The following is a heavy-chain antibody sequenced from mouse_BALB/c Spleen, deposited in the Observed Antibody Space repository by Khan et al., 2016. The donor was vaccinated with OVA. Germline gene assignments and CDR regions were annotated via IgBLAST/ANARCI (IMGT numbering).Heavy chain of an antibody. CDR2: INTYTGEP. CDR3: AREVGDLYAMDY. Sequence: QIQLVQSGPELKKPGETVKISCKASGYTFTNYGMNWVKQAPGKGLKWMGWINTYTGEPTYADDFKGRFAFSLETSASTAYLQINNLKNEDTATYVCAREVGDLYAMDYWGQGTSVTVSS. V-gene: IGHV9-3-1*01. J-gene: IGHJ4*01. CDR1: GYTFTNYG.